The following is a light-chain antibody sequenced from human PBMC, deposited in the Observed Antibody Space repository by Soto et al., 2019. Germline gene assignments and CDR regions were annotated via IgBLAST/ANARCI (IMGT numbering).Light chain of an antibody. V-gene: IGLV2-11*01. Sequence: QSVLTQPRSVSGSPGQSVTISCTGTSSDVGGYNYVSWYQQHPGKAPKLMIYDVSKRPSGVPDRFSGSKSGNTASLTISGLHAEDEADYYCCSYAGSYTFVVFGGGTKLTAL. CDR3: CSYAGSYTFVV. J-gene: IGLJ2*01. CDR2: DVS. CDR1: SSDVGGYNY.